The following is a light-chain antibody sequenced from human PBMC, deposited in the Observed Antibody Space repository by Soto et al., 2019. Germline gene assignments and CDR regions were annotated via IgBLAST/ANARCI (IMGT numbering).Light chain of an antibody. CDR3: MQYYRTPRT. J-gene: IGKJ1*01. Sequence: DIVMTQSPDSLAVSLGERATINCKSSQSVLYSSNNKNYLAWYQQKPAQPPKLLISWASTRESGVPDRFSGSGSGTDFTLNINSMQAEDVAVYYCMQYYRTPRTFGQGTKVEIK. CDR1: QSVLYSSNNKNY. V-gene: IGKV4-1*01. CDR2: WAS.